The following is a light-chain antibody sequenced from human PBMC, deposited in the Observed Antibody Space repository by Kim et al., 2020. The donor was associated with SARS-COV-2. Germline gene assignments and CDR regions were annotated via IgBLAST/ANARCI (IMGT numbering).Light chain of an antibody. J-gene: IGLJ2*01. V-gene: IGLV2-18*02. CDR3: SSYTSSSNVV. Sequence: QSALTQPPSVSGSPGQSVTISCTGTSSDVGSYNRVSWYQQPPGTAPKLMIYEVSNRPSGVPDRFSGSKSGNTASLTISGLQAEDEADYYCSSYTSSSNVVFGGGTQLIVL. CDR1: SSDVGSYNR. CDR2: EVS.